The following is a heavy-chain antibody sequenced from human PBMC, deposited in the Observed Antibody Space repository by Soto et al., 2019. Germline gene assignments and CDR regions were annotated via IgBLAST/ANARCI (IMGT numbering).Heavy chain of an antibody. V-gene: IGHV4-31*03. CDR2: IYYSGST. Sequence: SETLSLTCTVSGGXIRSGGYYWSWIRHHPGKGLEWIGYIYYSGSTYYNPSLKSRVTISVDTSKNQFSLKLRSVTAADTAVYYCARGRYSSSSNWFDPWGEGTLVTXSS. J-gene: IGHJ5*02. D-gene: IGHD6-6*01. CDR3: ARGRYSSSSNWFDP. CDR1: GGXIRSGGYY.